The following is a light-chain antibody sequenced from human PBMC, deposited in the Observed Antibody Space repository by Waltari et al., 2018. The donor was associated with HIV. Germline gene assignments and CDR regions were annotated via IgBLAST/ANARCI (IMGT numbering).Light chain of an antibody. CDR2: GAS. CDR3: QQYNNWM. J-gene: IGKJ1*01. Sequence: EIVMTQSPATLSVSPGERATLSCRASQSVSSNLAWYQQKPGQAPRLLIYGASTRATGIPARFSGSVSGTEFTLTISSLQSEDFAVYYCQQYNNWMFGQGTKVEIK. CDR1: QSVSSN. V-gene: IGKV3-15*01.